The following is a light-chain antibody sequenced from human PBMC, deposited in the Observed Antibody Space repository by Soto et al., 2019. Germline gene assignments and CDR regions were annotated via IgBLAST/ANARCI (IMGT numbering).Light chain of an antibody. V-gene: IGKV3-15*01. CDR3: QQYTHWPGT. J-gene: IGKJ1*01. CDR1: RSVSSN. CDR2: GAS. Sequence: QAARRLCVTPGERATLSCRASRSVSSNLAWYQQKPGQAPRLLIYGASTRATGITARFSGSGSGTEFTLTINSLQSEDFAVYYCQQYTHWPGTLGQGTKVDIK.